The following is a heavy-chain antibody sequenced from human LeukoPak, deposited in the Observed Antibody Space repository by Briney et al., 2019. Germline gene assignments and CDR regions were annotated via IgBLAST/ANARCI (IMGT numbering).Heavy chain of an antibody. CDR2: IYTSGST. CDR3: VGRDFDY. Sequence: SETLSLTCTVSGGSISSYYWSWIRQPAGKGLEWIGRIYTSGSTNYNPSLKSRVTISLDTSKNQFSLKLSSVTAADTAFYYCVGRDFDYWGQGTLVTVSS. D-gene: IGHD1-26*01. CDR1: GGSISSYY. V-gene: IGHV4-4*07. J-gene: IGHJ4*02.